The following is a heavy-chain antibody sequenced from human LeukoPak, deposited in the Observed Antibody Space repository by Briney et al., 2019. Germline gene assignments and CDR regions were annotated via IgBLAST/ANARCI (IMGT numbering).Heavy chain of an antibody. CDR1: GGSISSYY. V-gene: IGHV4-59*01. J-gene: IGHJ4*02. CDR2: IYYSGST. D-gene: IGHD2-21*01. CDR3: ARGVVIAPQTFDY. Sequence: SETLSLTCTVSGGSISSYYWTWIRQPPGKGLEWIGYIYYSGSTNYNPSLKSRVTISVDTSKNQFSLKLSSVTAADTAVYYCARGVVIAPQTFDYWGQGTLVTVSS.